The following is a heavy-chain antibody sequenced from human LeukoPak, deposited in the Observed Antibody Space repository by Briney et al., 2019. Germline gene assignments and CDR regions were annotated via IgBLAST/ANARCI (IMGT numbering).Heavy chain of an antibody. D-gene: IGHD4-17*01. CDR2: ISWDGDST. J-gene: IGHJ4*02. CDR3: VRMGRYGDYDY. Sequence: GGSLRLSCAASGFTFDDYAMHWVRQAPGKGLECVSLISWDGDSTYYSDSVKGRFTISRDNAKNSLYLQMSSLRAEDTAVYYCVRMGRYGDYDYWGQGTLVTVSS. V-gene: IGHV3-43D*03. CDR1: GFTFDDYA.